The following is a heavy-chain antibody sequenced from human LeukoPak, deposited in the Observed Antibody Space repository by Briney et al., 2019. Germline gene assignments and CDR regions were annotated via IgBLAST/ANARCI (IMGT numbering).Heavy chain of an antibody. CDR3: ARHGYDILTGYYVALDY. D-gene: IGHD3-9*01. CDR1: GFTFSSYA. Sequence: GGSLRLSCAASGFTFSSYAMNWVRQAPGKGLEWVSGLSGNGGNQYYADSVKGRFTISRDNSKNTLFLQMNSLRAEDTAIYYCARHGYDILTGYYVALDYWGQGTLVTVSS. CDR2: LSGNGGNQ. V-gene: IGHV3-23*01. J-gene: IGHJ4*02.